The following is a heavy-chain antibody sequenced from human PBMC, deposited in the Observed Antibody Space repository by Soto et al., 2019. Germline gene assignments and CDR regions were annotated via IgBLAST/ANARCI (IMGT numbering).Heavy chain of an antibody. CDR3: ARQGQGYYYMDV. V-gene: IGHV4-39*01. Sequence: SETLSLTCTVSGGSISSSSYYWGWIRQPPGKGLEWIGSIYYSGSTYYNPSLKSRVTISVDTSKNQFSLKLSSVTAADTAVYYCARQGQGYYYMDVWGKRTTVTVSS. J-gene: IGHJ6*03. CDR1: GGSISSSSYY. CDR2: IYYSGST.